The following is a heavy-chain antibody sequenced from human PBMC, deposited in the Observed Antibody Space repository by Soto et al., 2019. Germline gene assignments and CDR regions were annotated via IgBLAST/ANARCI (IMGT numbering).Heavy chain of an antibody. Sequence: ASGPTLVNPTQTLTLTCSFSGFSLTTSGVGVGWVRQSPEKTLEWLALIFWDDDKRYSPSLRSRLTIAKDTSKNQVVLTLTNVEPVDTATYYCARILTATGGHFDSWGQGALVTVPQ. CDR1: GFSLTTSGVG. CDR2: IFWDDDK. V-gene: IGHV2-5*02. J-gene: IGHJ4*02. CDR3: ARILTATGGHFDS. D-gene: IGHD2-8*02.